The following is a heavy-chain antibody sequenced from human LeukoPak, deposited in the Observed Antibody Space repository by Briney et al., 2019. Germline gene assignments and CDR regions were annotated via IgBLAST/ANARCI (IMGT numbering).Heavy chain of an antibody. CDR2: ISYDGSNK. CDR3: ARTGDRTYYYYYYGMDV. D-gene: IGHD4-17*01. J-gene: IGHJ6*02. V-gene: IGHV3-30-3*01. CDR1: GFTFSSYA. Sequence: QSGGSLRLSCAASGFTFSSYAMHWVRQAPGKGLEWVAVISYDGSNKYYADSVKGRFTVSRDNSKNTLYLQMNSLRAEDTAVYYCARTGDRTYYYYYYGMDVWGQGTTVTVSS.